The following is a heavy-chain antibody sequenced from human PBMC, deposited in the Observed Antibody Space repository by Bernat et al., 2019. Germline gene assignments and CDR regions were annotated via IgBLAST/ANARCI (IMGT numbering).Heavy chain of an antibody. Sequence: QVQLVESGGGVVQPGRSLRLSCAASGFTFSSYAMHWVRQAPGKGLEWVAVISYDGSNKYYADSVKGRFTISRDNSKNTLYLQMNSLRAEDTAVYYCARDHSRRYDYWGQGTLVTVSS. J-gene: IGHJ4*02. CDR3: ARDHSRRYDY. D-gene: IGHD6-13*01. V-gene: IGHV3-30-3*01. CDR1: GFTFSSYA. CDR2: ISYDGSNK.